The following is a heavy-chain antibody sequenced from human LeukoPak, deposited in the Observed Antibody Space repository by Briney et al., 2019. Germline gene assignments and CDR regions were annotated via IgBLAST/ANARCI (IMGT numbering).Heavy chain of an antibody. D-gene: IGHD5-18*01. J-gene: IGHJ4*02. CDR1: GFTFSGYS. V-gene: IGHV3-48*01. Sequence: PGGSLRLSCATSGFTFSGYSMNWVRQAPGKGLEWISYISSSSINIHYGDSVKGRFTISRDNTKNTVDLQMNSLRAEDTAVYFCARDVDTTSHYSHFDYWGQGTQVTVSS. CDR3: ARDVDTTSHYSHFDY. CDR2: ISSSSINI.